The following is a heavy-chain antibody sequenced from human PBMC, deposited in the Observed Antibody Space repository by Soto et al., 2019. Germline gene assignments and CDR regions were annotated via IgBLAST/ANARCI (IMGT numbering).Heavy chain of an antibody. CDR2: ISSSGSTI. V-gene: IGHV3-48*03. Sequence: GGSLRLSCAASGFTFSSYEMNWVRQAPGKGLEWVSYISSSGSTIYYADSVKGRFTISRDNAKNSLYLQMNSLRAEDTAVYYCARTSITGTTGPLDYWGQGTLVTVFS. CDR1: GFTFSSYE. J-gene: IGHJ4*02. D-gene: IGHD1-7*01. CDR3: ARTSITGTTGPLDY.